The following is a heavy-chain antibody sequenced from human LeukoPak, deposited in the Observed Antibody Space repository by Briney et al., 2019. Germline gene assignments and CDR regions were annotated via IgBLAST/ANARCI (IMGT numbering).Heavy chain of an antibody. CDR1: GYTFTGYY. V-gene: IGHV1-2*06. CDR2: INPNSGGT. D-gene: IGHD3-22*01. CDR3: ARGITMIVVAPFDY. Sequence: VASVKVSCKASGYTFTGYYMHWVRQAPGQGLEWMGRINPNSGGTNYAQKFQGRVTMTRDTSISTACMELSRLRSDDTAVYYCARGITMIVVAPFDYWGQGTLVTVSS. J-gene: IGHJ4*02.